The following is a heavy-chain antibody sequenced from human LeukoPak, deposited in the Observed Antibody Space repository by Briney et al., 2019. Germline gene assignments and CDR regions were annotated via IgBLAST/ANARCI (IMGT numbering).Heavy chain of an antibody. CDR1: GYSFTSYW. J-gene: IGHJ5*02. CDR2: IYPGDSDT. V-gene: IGHV5-51*01. D-gene: IGHD5-18*01. CDR3: ARRGGYSYGLDNWFDP. Sequence: GESLKISCKGSGYSFTSYWIGWVRQMPGKGLEWMGIIYPGDSDTRYSPSFQGRVTISADKSISTAYLQWSSLKASDTAMYYCARRGGYSYGLDNWFDPWGQGTLVTVSS.